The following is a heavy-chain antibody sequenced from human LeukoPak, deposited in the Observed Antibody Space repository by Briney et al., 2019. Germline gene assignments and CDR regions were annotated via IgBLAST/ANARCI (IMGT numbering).Heavy chain of an antibody. V-gene: IGHV1-8*03. D-gene: IGHD6-6*01. Sequence: ASVKVSCKASGYTFTSYDINWVRQATGQGLEWMGWTNPNSGNTGYAQKFQGRVTITRNTSISTAYMELSSLRSEDTAVYYCARGGIRRSSHWNWFDPWGQGTLVTVSS. CDR1: GYTFTSYD. J-gene: IGHJ5*02. CDR3: ARGGIRRSSHWNWFDP. CDR2: TNPNSGNT.